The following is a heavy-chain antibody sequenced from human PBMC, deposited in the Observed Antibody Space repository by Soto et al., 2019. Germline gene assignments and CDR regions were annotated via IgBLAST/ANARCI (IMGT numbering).Heavy chain of an antibody. CDR3: ARDLIGTVYGMDV. Sequence: QVQLVQSGGGVVQPGRSLRLSCAASGFTFSTYGMNWVGQAPGKRLEWMAVVLYDGSNKYYADSVKGRFTISRDNSKHTLYLQMNSLRAEDTAVYYCARDLIGTVYGMDVWGQGTTVTVSS. D-gene: IGHD3-16*02. V-gene: IGHV3-33*01. J-gene: IGHJ6*02. CDR2: VLYDGSNK. CDR1: GFTFSTYG.